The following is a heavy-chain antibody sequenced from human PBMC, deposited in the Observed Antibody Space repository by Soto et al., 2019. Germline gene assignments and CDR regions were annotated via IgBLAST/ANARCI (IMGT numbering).Heavy chain of an antibody. D-gene: IGHD6-19*01. CDR2: VSHDGRNT. CDR3: ANGGRQWLVTSDFNY. V-gene: IGHV3-30*18. Sequence: VPLVESGGGVVQPGRSLRLSCAASGFTFSDYAMHWVRQAPGKGLEWVAVVSHDGRNTHYADSVKGRFTISRDSSKHTVSLEMTSLRAEDTAVYYGANGGRQWLVTSDFNYWGQGALVTVSS. CDR1: GFTFSDYA. J-gene: IGHJ4*02.